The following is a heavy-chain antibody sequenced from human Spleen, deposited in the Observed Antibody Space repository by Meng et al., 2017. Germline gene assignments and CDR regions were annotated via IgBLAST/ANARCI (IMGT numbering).Heavy chain of an antibody. CDR1: GGPISSYY. CDR3: ALGRGSSVYALRPSHWFDP. CDR2: IYYGGRV. J-gene: IGHJ5*02. V-gene: IGHV4-59*01. D-gene: IGHD3-22*01. Sequence: SETLSLTCTVSGGPISSYYWTWIRQPPRKGLEWIGYIYYGGRVMYNPSLEGRVTISVDTSKNQFSLKLTSVTAADTAVYYCALGRGSSVYALRPSHWFDPWGQGTLVTVSS.